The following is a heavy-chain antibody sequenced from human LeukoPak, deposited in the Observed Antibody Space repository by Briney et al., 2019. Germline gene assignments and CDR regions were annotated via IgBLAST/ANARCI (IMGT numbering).Heavy chain of an antibody. CDR3: AREPTSGREPTSGRPLDY. CDR1: GGSISGYF. D-gene: IGHD5-12*01. V-gene: IGHV4-4*07. CDR2: IYSSGSN. J-gene: IGHJ4*02. Sequence: SSETLSLTCTVSGGSISGYFWTWIRQPAGKGLEWIGRIYSSGSNNYNPSLKSRVTMSLDTSKNHFSLSLTSVTAADTAVYYCAREPTSGREPTSGRPLDYWGQGTLATVSS.